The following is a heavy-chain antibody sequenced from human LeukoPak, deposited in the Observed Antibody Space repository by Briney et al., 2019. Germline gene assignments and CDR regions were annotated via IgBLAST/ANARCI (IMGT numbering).Heavy chain of an antibody. Sequence: SETLSLTCTVSGGSISSYYWSWVRQPPGKGLEWIGHVYDTGNTNYNPSLKSRVTMSLDTSKNQFSLKLSSVTAADTAVYYCARSDSGSGWDYFDYWGQGTLVTVSS. CDR3: ARSDSGSGWDYFDY. D-gene: IGHD6-19*01. CDR1: GGSISSYY. J-gene: IGHJ4*02. CDR2: VYDTGNT. V-gene: IGHV4-59*12.